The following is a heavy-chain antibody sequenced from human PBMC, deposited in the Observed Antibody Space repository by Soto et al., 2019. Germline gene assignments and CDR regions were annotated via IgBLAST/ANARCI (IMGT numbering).Heavy chain of an antibody. V-gene: IGHV3-23*01. CDR3: VKGGDRGDWYFDV. CDR1: GFMFGTYA. D-gene: IGHD3-10*01. CDR2: VSGSGGIT. J-gene: IGHJ2*01. Sequence: EVQLLESGGGLVQPGRSLRLPCAASGFMFGTYAMNWVRQVPGKKMEWVSRVSGSGGITFYSDSVKGRFTISRDNSNDMLFLQMNSLRAEDTAVYYCVKGGDRGDWYFDVWGRGTHVTVSS.